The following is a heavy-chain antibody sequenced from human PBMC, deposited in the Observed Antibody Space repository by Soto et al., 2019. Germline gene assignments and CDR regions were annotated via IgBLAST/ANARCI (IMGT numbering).Heavy chain of an antibody. CDR2: MYHSGST. CDR3: ASVPDY. CDR1: GGSISSGGYS. J-gene: IGHJ4*02. Sequence: QLQLQESGSGLVKPSQTLSLTCAVSGGSISSGGYSWSWIRQPPGKGLEWIGYMYHSGSTYYNQSLKRRVNISIDRSKNQFSRKLGAVTAADTAVYYCASVPDYWGQGTLVTVSS. V-gene: IGHV4-30-2*01. D-gene: IGHD2-2*01.